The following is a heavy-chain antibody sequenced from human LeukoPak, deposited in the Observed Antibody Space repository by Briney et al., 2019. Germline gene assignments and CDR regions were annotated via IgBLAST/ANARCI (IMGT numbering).Heavy chain of an antibody. CDR2: INPSGGST. D-gene: IGHD2-15*01. Sequence: ASVKVSCTASGYTFTSYYMHWVRQAPGQGLEWMGIINPSGGSTNYAQKFQGRVTMTRDTSTSTVYMELSSLRSEDTAVYYCARDRDCSGGSCYSRYYFDYWGQGTLVTVSS. J-gene: IGHJ4*02. CDR3: ARDRDCSGGSCYSRYYFDY. V-gene: IGHV1-46*01. CDR1: GYTFTSYY.